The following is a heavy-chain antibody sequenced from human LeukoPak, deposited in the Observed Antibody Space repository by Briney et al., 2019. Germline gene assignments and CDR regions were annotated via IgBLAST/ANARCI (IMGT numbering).Heavy chain of an antibody. J-gene: IGHJ4*02. CDR1: GGSISSSNW. Sequence: SGTLSLTCAVSGGSISSSNWWSWVRQPPGKGLEWIGEIYHSGSTNYNPSLKSRVTISVDKSKNQFSLKLSSVTAADTAVYYCARTYCSSASCYWNDYWGQGTLVTVSS. V-gene: IGHV4-4*02. CDR2: IYHSGST. D-gene: IGHD2-2*01. CDR3: ARTYCSSASCYWNDY.